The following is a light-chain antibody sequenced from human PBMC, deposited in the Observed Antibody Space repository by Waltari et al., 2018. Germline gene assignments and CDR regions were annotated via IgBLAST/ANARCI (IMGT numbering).Light chain of an antibody. CDR1: SGSVSSTSY. CDR2: KGT. CDR3: SVYMGSGIWV. J-gene: IGLJ3*02. V-gene: IGLV8-61*01. Sequence: TVVTQEPSLSVSPGGTVTLTCALSSGSVSSTSYATWYRQTPGQAPRTLVYKGTSRSFGVPDRFSGSVLGNKAALTSTGAQADDESDYFCSVYMGSGIWVFGGGTKLTVL.